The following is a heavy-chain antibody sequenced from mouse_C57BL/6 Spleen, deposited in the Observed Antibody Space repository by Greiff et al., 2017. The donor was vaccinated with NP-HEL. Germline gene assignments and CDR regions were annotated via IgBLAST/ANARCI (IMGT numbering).Heavy chain of an antibody. V-gene: IGHV5-17*01. Sequence: EVQGVESGGGLVKPGGSLKLSCAASGFTFSDFGMHWVRQAPEKGLEWVAYISSGSSTIYYADTVKGRFTISRDNAKNTLFLQMTSLRSEDTAMYYCAKQLRLRLYYAMDYWGQGTSVTVSS. CDR1: GFTFSDFG. J-gene: IGHJ4*01. CDR2: ISSGSSTI. CDR3: AKQLRLRLYYAMDY. D-gene: IGHD3-2*02.